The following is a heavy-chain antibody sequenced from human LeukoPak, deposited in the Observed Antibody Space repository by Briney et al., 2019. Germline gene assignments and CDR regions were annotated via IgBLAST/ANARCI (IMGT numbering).Heavy chain of an antibody. CDR3: AKDQGLSTIDY. CDR1: GFTFSSYG. V-gene: IGHV3-30*18. CDR2: ISYDGSNK. J-gene: IGHJ4*02. Sequence: GRSLRLSCAASGFTFSSYGMDWVRQAPGKGLEWVAVISYDGSNKYYADSVKGRFTISTDNSKNTLYLQMNSLRAEDTAVYYCAKDQGLSTIDYWGQGTLVTVSS. D-gene: IGHD2/OR15-2a*01.